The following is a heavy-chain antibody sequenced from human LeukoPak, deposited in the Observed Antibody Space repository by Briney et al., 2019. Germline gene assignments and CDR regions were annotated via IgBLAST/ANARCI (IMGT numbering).Heavy chain of an antibody. J-gene: IGHJ4*02. D-gene: IGHD3-10*01. V-gene: IGHV3-21*01. CDR3: VRSSSGPLDY. CDR1: GFTFSSYG. CDR2: ISSSSSYI. Sequence: GGSLRLSCAASGFTFSSYGMSWVRQAPGKGLEWVSSISSSSSYIYYADSVKGRFTISRDNAKNSLYLQMNSLRADDTAAYYCVRSSSGPLDYWGQGALVTVSS.